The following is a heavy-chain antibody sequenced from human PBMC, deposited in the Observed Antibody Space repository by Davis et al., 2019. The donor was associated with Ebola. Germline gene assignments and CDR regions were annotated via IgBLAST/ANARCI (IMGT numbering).Heavy chain of an antibody. D-gene: IGHD6-6*01. J-gene: IGHJ6*04. V-gene: IGHV1-46*01. Sequence: ASVKVSCKASGYTFTSYYMHWVRQAPGQGLEWMGIINPSGGSTSYAQKLQGRVTMTTDTSTSTAYMELRSLRSDDTAVYYCATMRSSSPIYYYYYGMDVWGKGTTVTVSS. CDR1: GYTFTSYY. CDR2: INPSGGST. CDR3: ATMRSSSPIYYYYYGMDV.